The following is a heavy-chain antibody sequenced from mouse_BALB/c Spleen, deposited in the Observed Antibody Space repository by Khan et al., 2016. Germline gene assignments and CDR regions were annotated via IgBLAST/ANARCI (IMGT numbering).Heavy chain of an antibody. CDR2: VNPYNDGT. J-gene: IGHJ1*01. CDR1: GYTFTNYV. CDR3: ARRDGYYWYFDV. V-gene: IGHV1S136*01. D-gene: IGHD2-3*01. Sequence: VQLKQSGPELAKPGASVKMSCKASGYTFTNYVMHWVKQKPGQGLEWIGYVNPYNDGTKYNEKFKGKATLTSDKTSRTAYMELSSLTSEDSAVFYCARRDGYYWYFDVWGAGTTVTVSS.